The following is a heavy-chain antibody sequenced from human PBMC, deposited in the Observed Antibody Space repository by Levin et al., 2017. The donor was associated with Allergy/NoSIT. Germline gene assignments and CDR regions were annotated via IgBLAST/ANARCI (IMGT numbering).Heavy chain of an antibody. V-gene: IGHV3-73*01. CDR2: IRSKANSYAT. Sequence: GESLKISCAASGFTFSGSAMHWVRQASGKGLEWVGRIRSKANSYATAYAASVKGRFTISRDDSKNTAYLQMNSLKTEDTAVYYCTIFGVDPDYWGQGTLVTVSS. CDR3: TIFGVDPDY. D-gene: IGHD3-3*01. CDR1: GFTFSGSA. J-gene: IGHJ4*02.